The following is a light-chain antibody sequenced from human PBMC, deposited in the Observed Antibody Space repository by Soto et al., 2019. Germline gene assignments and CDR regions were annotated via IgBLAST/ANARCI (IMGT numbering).Light chain of an antibody. CDR1: NGHSSYA. J-gene: IGLJ2*01. CDR3: QTWGAGIQV. CDR2: VNSDGSH. Sequence: QLLLTQSPSASASLGASVKLTCTLSNGHSSYAIAWHQQQPQKGPRYLMKVNSDGSHSKGDGIPDRFSGSSSGPERYLSISSLQSEDDADYYCQTWGAGIQVFGGGTKLTVL. V-gene: IGLV4-69*01.